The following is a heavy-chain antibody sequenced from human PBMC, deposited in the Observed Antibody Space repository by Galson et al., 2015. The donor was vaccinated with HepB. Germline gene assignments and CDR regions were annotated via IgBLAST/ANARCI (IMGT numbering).Heavy chain of an antibody. J-gene: IGHJ4*02. CDR3: AHIRDSASVRFDS. CDR1: GFSLSTSEEG. Sequence: PALVKPTQTLTLTCTFSGFSLSTSEEGVGVAWIRQPPGKALEWLALISWDDDQRYSPSLKNRFTITKDSSKDQEVLIMTRMDPMDTATYYCAHIRDSASVRFDSWGQGAQVTVSS. CDR2: ISWDDDQ. D-gene: IGHD4-17*01. V-gene: IGHV2-5*02.